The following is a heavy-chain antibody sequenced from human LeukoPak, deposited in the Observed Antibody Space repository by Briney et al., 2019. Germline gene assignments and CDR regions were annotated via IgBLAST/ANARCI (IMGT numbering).Heavy chain of an antibody. CDR3: AKDGIAAAGRAYFDY. J-gene: IGHJ4*02. Sequence: GGSLRLSCAASGFTFSSYGMHWVRQAPGKGLEWVAFIRYDGSNKYYADSVKGRFTISRDNSKNTLYLQMNSLRAEDTAVYYCAKDGIAAAGRAYFDYWGQGTLVTVSS. D-gene: IGHD6-13*01. V-gene: IGHV3-30*02. CDR2: IRYDGSNK. CDR1: GFTFSSYG.